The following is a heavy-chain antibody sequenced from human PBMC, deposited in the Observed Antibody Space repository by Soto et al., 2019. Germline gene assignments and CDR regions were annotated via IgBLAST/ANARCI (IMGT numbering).Heavy chain of an antibody. CDR2: IYSGGST. Sequence: GGSLRLSCAASGFTVSSNYMSWVRQAPGKGLEWVSVIYSGGSTYYADSVKGRFTISRHNSKNTLYLQMNSLRAEDTAVYYCARGLNSGYDSWYYYYMDVWGKGTTVTVSS. CDR3: ARGLNSGYDSWYYYYMDV. V-gene: IGHV3-53*04. CDR1: GFTVSSNY. J-gene: IGHJ6*03. D-gene: IGHD5-12*01.